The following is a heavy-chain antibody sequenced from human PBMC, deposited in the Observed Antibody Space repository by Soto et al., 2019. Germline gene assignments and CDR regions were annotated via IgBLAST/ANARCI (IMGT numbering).Heavy chain of an antibody. CDR2: ISYDGSNK. J-gene: IGHJ4*02. V-gene: IGHV3-30-3*01. CDR3: ARDLGGAIDY. CDR1: GFTFSSYA. Sequence: QVQLVESGGGVVQPGRSLRLSCAASGFTFSSYAMHWVRQAPGKGLEGVAVISYDGSNKYYADSVKGRFTISRDNSKNTLYLQMNSLRAEDTAVYYCARDLGGAIDYWGQGTLVTVSS. D-gene: IGHD3-16*01.